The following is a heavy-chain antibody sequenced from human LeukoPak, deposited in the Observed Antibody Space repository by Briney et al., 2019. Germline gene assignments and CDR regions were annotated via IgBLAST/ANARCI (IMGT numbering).Heavy chain of an antibody. J-gene: IGHJ5*02. D-gene: IGHD3-3*01. CDR1: GGTFSSYA. CDR2: IIPIFGTA. Sequence: SVKVSCKASGGTFSSYAISWVRQAPGQGLEWMGGIIPIFGTANYAQKFQGRVTITADESTSTAYMELRSLRSDDTAVYYCARVAPWSTWFDPWGQGTLVTVSS. V-gene: IGHV1-69*13. CDR3: ARVAPWSTWFDP.